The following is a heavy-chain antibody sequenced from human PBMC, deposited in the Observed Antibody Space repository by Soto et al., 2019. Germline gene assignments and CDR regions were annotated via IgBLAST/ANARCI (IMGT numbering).Heavy chain of an antibody. CDR3: ARDAELGQGLGFDY. CDR2: IYYSGST. J-gene: IGHJ4*02. V-gene: IGHV4-59*01. Sequence: ETLSLTCTVSGGSISSYYWSWIRQPPGKGLEWIGYIYYSGSTNYNPSLKSRVTISVDTSKNQFSLKLSSVTAADTAVYYCARDAELGQGLGFDYWGQGTLVTVSS. D-gene: IGHD6-13*01. CDR1: GGSISSYY.